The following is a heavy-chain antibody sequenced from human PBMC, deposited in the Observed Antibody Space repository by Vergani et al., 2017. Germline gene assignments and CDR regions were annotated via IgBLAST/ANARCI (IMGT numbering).Heavy chain of an antibody. J-gene: IGHJ6*03. CDR2: IIPIFGTA. D-gene: IGHD1-1*01. CDR3: ARXRTKVNWNGRRGSGGYYYYYMDV. V-gene: IGHV1-69*01. CDR1: GGTFSSYA. Sequence: QVQLVQSGAEVKKPGSSVKVSCKASGGTFSSYAISWVRQAPGQGLEWMGGIIPIFGTANYAQKFQGRVTITADESTSTAYMELSSLRSEDTAVYYCARXRTKVNWNGRRGSGGYYYYYMDVWGKGTTVTVSS.